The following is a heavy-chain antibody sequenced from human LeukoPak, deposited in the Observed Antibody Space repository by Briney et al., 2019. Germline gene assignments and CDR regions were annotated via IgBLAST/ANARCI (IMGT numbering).Heavy chain of an antibody. CDR3: ARGDGYDGSLDI. Sequence: SETLSLTCSVSGGSVSSYYWSWIRQPPGKGLEWIGYIHVSGTTNYNPSLKSRVTMSVDTSENQVSLSLTSVTAADTAVYYCARGDGYDGSLDIWGQGTMVTVSS. D-gene: IGHD3-22*01. V-gene: IGHV4-59*02. CDR1: GGSVSSYY. CDR2: IHVSGTT. J-gene: IGHJ3*02.